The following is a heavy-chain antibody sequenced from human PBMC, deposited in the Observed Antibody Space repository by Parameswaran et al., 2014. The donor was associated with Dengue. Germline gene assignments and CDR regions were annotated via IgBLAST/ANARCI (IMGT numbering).Heavy chain of an antibody. CDR3: AGGCGGDCYYFDY. D-gene: IGHD2-21*02. CDR1: GFTFSSYA. J-gene: IGHJ4*02. CDR2: ISGSGGST. V-gene: IGHV3-23*01. Sequence: ESLKISCAASGFTFSSYAMSWVRQAPGKGLEWVSAISGSGGSTYYADSVKGRFTISRDNSKNTLYLQMNSLRAEDTAVYYCAGGCGGDCYYFDYWGQGTLVTVSS.